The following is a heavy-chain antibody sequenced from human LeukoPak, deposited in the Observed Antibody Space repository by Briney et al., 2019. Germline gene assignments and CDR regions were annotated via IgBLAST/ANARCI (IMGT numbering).Heavy chain of an antibody. J-gene: IGHJ6*04. CDR3: ARDRAPPYYYYGMDV. V-gene: IGHV1-18*04. CDR1: GYTFTSYG. Sequence: ASVKVSCKASGYTFTSYGIRWVRQAPGQGLEWTGWISAYNGNTNYAQKLQGRVTMTTDTSTSTAYMELRSLRSDDTAVYYCARDRAPPYYYYGMDVWGKGTTVTVSS. CDR2: ISAYNGNT.